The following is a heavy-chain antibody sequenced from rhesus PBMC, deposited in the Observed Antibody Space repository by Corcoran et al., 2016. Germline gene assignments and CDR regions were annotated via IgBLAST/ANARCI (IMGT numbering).Heavy chain of an antibody. CDR1: GGPITASFW. CDR3: ARMNPRSDAFDL. CDR2: IYGSSTNT. V-gene: IGHV4S10*01. J-gene: IGHJ3*01. Sequence: QVQLQESGPGVVKPSETLSLTCTVPGGPITASFWWSWIRQRPGKGLEGIGYIYGSSTNTDYNPSLKSRGTISKDTSKNQCSLKLNSVTAADTAVYYCARMNPRSDAFDLWGQGLRVTVSS.